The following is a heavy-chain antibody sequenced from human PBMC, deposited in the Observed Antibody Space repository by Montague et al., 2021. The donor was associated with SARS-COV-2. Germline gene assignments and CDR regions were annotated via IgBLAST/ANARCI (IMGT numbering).Heavy chain of an antibody. CDR3: ARGRRYSGTWYGAFDL. J-gene: IGHJ5*02. CDR1: RGSISSGGNY. V-gene: IGHV4-31*03. CDR2: SYYSGST. Sequence: TLSLTCTVSRGSISSGGNYWSWIRQHPVKGLEWIGYSYYSGSTYYNPSLKSRVSISVDTSKNQFSLKLSSVTAADTAVYYCARGRRYSGTWYGAFDLWGQGTQVTVSS. D-gene: IGHD6-13*01.